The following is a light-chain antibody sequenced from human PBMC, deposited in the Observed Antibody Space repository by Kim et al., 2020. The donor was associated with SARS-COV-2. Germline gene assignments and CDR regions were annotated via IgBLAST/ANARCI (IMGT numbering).Light chain of an antibody. CDR3: QLSNSFPLT. CDR2: GAS. Sequence: GDRVTVPCRASQDIGSWLAWYQQKPGKAPNLLIYGASTLQSGAPSRFSGSGSGTDFTLTISSLQPEDFATYYCQLSNSFPLTFGGGTKVDIK. CDR1: QDIGSW. V-gene: IGKV1-12*01. J-gene: IGKJ4*01.